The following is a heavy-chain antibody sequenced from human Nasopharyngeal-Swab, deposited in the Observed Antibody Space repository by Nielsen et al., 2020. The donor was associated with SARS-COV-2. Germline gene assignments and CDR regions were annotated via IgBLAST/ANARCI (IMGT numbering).Heavy chain of an antibody. Sequence: SETLSLTCDVNGGTFSGFFWSWVRLPPGKGLEWIGAVNHIGRADYNPSLKSRVTISVDTSKNQLSLKLTSVTAADTAVYYCARDIFGAVSYFDYGLDVWGQGTTVTVSS. CDR3: ARDIFGAVSYFDYGLDV. J-gene: IGHJ6*02. D-gene: IGHD3-3*01. CDR1: GGTFSGFF. V-gene: IGHV4-34*01. CDR2: VNHIGRA.